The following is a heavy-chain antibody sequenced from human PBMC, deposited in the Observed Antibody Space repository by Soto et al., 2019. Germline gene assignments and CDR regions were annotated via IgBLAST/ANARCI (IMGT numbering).Heavy chain of an antibody. J-gene: IGHJ3*01. CDR2: IIPLDHII. Sequence: QVQLVQAGAEVKKPGSSVKVSCKASGGFYSIKTISWVRQAPGQGLEGMGRIIPLDHIINNAQKFQRRDAISADKATSTACIELSSLKSDVTAIYLCARDRRRDDSNPFKALDVWGQGTRVTVSS. D-gene: IGHD3-22*01. CDR3: ARDRRRDDSNPFKALDV. CDR1: GGFYSIKT. V-gene: IGHV1-69*04.